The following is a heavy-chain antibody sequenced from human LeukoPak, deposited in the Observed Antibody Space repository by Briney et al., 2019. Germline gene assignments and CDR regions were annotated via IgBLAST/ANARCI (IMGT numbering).Heavy chain of an antibody. CDR2: VSSDGINT. V-gene: IGHV3-23*01. Sequence: GGSLRLSCSASGFTFSNFAMSWVRQAPGRGLELVSAVSSDGINTYYTDSLKGRFTISRDNSKNTVFLQMHSLTAEDTAVYYCAKPFGFLEWLYGGYFDSWGQGTLVTVSS. J-gene: IGHJ4*02. CDR1: GFTFSNFA. CDR3: AKPFGFLEWLYGGYFDS. D-gene: IGHD3-3*01.